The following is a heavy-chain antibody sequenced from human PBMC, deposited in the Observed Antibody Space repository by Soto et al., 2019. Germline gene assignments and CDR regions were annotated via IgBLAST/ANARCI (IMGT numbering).Heavy chain of an antibody. CDR2: ISSIGST. Sequence: QVQLQESGPGLVKPSQTLSLTCTVSGGSISSGDYFWSWIRQSPGKGLEWIGYISSIGSTYYNPSIQSRVSVTRETSKNQGSLKLSSVTTRDTAVYYCARGLVIRPCYNRGRDAWGEGTTVTVAS. CDR1: GGSISSGDYF. J-gene: IGHJ6*04. CDR3: ARGLVIRPCYNRGRDA. V-gene: IGHV4-30-4*01. D-gene: IGHD3-9*01.